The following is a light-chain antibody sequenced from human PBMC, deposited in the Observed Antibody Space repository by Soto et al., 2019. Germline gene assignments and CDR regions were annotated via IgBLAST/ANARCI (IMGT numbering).Light chain of an antibody. V-gene: IGKV2-28*01. CDR3: MQSLLTPPWT. CDR2: LTS. J-gene: IGKJ1*01. Sequence: DIVMTQSPLSLPVTPGEPASISCRSSQSLLQTNGYTYLDWYLQKPGQSPQLLIYLTSIRASGVPDRFSGSGSGTEFTLKICKVEAEDVGVYYCMQSLLTPPWTFGPGTKVEFK. CDR1: QSLLQTNGYTY.